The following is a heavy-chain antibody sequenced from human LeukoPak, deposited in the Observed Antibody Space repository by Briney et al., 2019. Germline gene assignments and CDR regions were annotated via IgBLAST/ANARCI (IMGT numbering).Heavy chain of an antibody. CDR2: ISGSGGDT. Sequence: TGGSLRLSCAASGFTFSNFLMTWVRQAPGKGPEWVSAISGSGGDTYYADSVKGRFTISRDNSKNTLYLQMNSLRAEDTAVYYCAEKGATTGDFDYWGQGTLVTVSS. CDR3: AEKGATTGDFDY. D-gene: IGHD1-26*01. J-gene: IGHJ4*02. CDR1: GFTFSNFL. V-gene: IGHV3-23*01.